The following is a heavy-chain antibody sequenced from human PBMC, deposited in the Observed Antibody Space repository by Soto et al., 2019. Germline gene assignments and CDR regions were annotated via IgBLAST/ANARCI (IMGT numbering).Heavy chain of an antibody. CDR3: ARDLGGAAGMEGFDY. D-gene: IGHD6-13*01. CDR1: GFTFSSYS. Sequence: GGSLRLSCAASGFTFSSYSMNWVRQAPGKGLEWVSSISSSSSYIYYADSVKGRFTISRDNAKNSLYLQMNSLRAEDTAVYYCARDLGGAAGMEGFDYWGQGTLVTVSS. V-gene: IGHV3-21*01. CDR2: ISSSSSYI. J-gene: IGHJ4*02.